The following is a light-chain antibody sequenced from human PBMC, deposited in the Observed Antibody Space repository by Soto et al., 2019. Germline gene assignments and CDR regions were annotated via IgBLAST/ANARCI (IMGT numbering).Light chain of an antibody. Sequence: DIQMTQSPSTLSASVGDRVTITCRANQSISTWLAWYQQEPGKAPKLLIYKASHLDSGVPSRFSGSRYGTEFSLPISSLQPDDFATYYCQQYNSYSRTFGQGTKVEIK. CDR3: QQYNSYSRT. J-gene: IGKJ1*01. CDR2: KAS. CDR1: QSISTW. V-gene: IGKV1-5*03.